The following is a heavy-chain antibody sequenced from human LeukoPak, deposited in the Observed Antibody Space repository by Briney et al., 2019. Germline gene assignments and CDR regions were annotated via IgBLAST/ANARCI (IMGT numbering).Heavy chain of an antibody. Sequence: PSETLSLTCTVSGSSISSYYWSWIRQPPGKGLEWIGYIYYSGSTNYNPSLKSRVTISVDTSKNQFSLKLSSVTAADTAVYYCARKPVYYYYGMDVWGQGTTVTVSS. CDR2: IYYSGST. CDR3: ARKPVYYYYGMDV. CDR1: GSSISSYY. V-gene: IGHV4-59*01. J-gene: IGHJ6*02.